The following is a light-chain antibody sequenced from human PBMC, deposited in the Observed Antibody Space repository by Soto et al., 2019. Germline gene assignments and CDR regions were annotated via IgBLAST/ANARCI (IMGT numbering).Light chain of an antibody. CDR1: QSVSGY. V-gene: IGKV3-11*01. CDR3: QQYKSSST. CDR2: DAS. Sequence: EIVLTQSPATLSLSPGERATLSCRASQSVSGYLAWFQQRPGQAPSLLIYDASNRATGIPARFSGSGSGTEFTLTITSLQPDDFGVYYCQQYKSSSTFGQGTKVDIK. J-gene: IGKJ1*01.